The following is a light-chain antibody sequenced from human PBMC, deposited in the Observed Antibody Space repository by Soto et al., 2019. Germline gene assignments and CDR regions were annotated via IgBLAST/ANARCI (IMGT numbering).Light chain of an antibody. CDR1: QSISSN. V-gene: IGKV1-39*01. J-gene: IGKJ2*01. CDR3: QQSYSIPYT. CDR2: AAS. Sequence: DIQMTQSASSLSASVGDRVTITCRASQSISSNLNWHQQKPGKAPKVLIYAASSLQSGVPSRFSGSGSGTDFTLTISSLQPEDFATYYCQQSYSIPYTFGQGTELEIK.